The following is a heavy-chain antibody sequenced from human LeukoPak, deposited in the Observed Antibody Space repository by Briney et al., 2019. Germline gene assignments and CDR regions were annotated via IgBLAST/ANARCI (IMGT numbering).Heavy chain of an antibody. J-gene: IGHJ5*02. Sequence: PSETLSLTCAVSGGSISSGGYSWRWIRQPPGKGLEWIGYIYHSGSTYYNPSLKSRVTISVDRSKNQFSLKLSSVTAADTAVYYCARGVLRVDPWGQGTLVTVSS. D-gene: IGHD4-17*01. V-gene: IGHV4-30-2*01. CDR2: IYHSGST. CDR1: GGSISSGGYS. CDR3: ARGVLRVDP.